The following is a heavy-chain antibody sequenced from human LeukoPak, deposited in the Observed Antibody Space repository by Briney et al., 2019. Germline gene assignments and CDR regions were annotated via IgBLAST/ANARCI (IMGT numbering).Heavy chain of an antibody. D-gene: IGHD3-10*01. V-gene: IGHV4-31*03. CDR3: ARSFGESYFDY. J-gene: IGHJ4*02. CDR1: GGSITSGGYF. CDR2: ISYSGNT. Sequence: SQTLSLTCTVSGGSITSGGYFWSWIRQHPGKGLEWVGYISYSGNTYYNPSLKSRLTISVDTSKNQFSLKLSSVTAADTAVYYCARSFGESYFDYWGQGILVTVSS.